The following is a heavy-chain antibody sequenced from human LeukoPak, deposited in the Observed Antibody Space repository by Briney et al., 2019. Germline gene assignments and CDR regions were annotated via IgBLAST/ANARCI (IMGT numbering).Heavy chain of an antibody. V-gene: IGHV3-30-3*01. Sequence: QPGRSLRLSCAASGFTFSSYAMHWVRQAPGKGLEWVAVISYDGSNKYYADSVKGRFTISRDNSKNTLYLQMNSLRAEDTAVYYCAREAPYYDFWSGSGYYYYYYMDVWGKGTTVTVSS. CDR2: ISYDGSNK. CDR1: GFTFSSYA. J-gene: IGHJ6*03. CDR3: AREAPYYDFWSGSGYYYYYYMDV. D-gene: IGHD3-3*01.